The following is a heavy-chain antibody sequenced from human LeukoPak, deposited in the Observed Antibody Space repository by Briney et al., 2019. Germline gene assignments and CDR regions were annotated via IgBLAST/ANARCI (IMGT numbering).Heavy chain of an antibody. CDR3: ARGLYCNSISCYLDY. V-gene: IGHV4-4*07. CDR2: MYTSGST. D-gene: IGHD2-2*01. Sequence: PSETLSLTCDVSGAPVTTDYWSWIRQPAGKGLEWIGRMYTSGSTNYDPSLKSRVTISVDKSKNQFSLKLGSVTAADTAVYYCARGLYCNSISCYLDYWGQGTLVTVSS. CDR1: GAPVTTDY. J-gene: IGHJ4*02.